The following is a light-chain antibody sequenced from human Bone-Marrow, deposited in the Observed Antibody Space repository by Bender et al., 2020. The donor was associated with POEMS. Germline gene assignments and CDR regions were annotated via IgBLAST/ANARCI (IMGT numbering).Light chain of an antibody. CDR2: EGT. J-gene: IGLJ3*02. V-gene: IGLV2-23*01. Sequence: QSALTQPASVSGSPGQSITISCAGTSFDIGSYNLVSWYQHRPGKAPKLIIYEGTKRPSGVSDRFSGSKSGNTASLTISGLQSEDEADYYCAVWDDSLNGWVFGGGTKLTVL. CDR3: AVWDDSLNGWV. CDR1: SFDIGSYNL.